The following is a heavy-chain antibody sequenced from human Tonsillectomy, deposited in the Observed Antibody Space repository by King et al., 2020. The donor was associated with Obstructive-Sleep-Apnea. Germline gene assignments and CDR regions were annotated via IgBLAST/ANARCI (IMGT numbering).Heavy chain of an antibody. D-gene: IGHD3-10*01. CDR1: GYSFTSYW. CDR3: ARITMVRGVISWFDP. CDR2: IYPADSDT. J-gene: IGHJ5*02. Sequence: QLVQSGAEVKKPGESLKISCKGSGYSFTSYWNGWVRQMPGKGLEWMGIIYPADSDTRYSPSFQGQVTISADKSISTAYLQWSSLKASDTAIYYCARITMVRGVISWFDPWGQGTLVTVSS. V-gene: IGHV5-51*01.